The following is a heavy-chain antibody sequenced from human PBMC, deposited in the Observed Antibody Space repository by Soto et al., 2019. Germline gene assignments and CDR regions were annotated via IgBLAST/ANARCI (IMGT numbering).Heavy chain of an antibody. Sequence: PSETLSLTCAVYGGSFSGYYWSWIRQPPGKGLEWIGEINHSGSTNYNPSLKSRVTISVDTSKNQFSLKLSSVTAADTAVYYCARVSNDRFWSVYYYCYMDVWGKGTTVTVSS. CDR1: GGSFSGYY. CDR2: INHSGST. CDR3: ARVSNDRFWSVYYYCYMDV. D-gene: IGHD3-3*01. V-gene: IGHV4-34*01. J-gene: IGHJ6*03.